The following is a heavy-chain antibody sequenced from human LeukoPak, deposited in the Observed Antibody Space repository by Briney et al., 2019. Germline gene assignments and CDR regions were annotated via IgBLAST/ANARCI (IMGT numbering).Heavy chain of an antibody. D-gene: IGHD1-26*01. V-gene: IGHV3-30-3*01. CDR1: GFTFSSYA. J-gene: IGHJ4*02. CDR3: ARDGVAPGGAYPDY. CDR2: ISYDGSNK. Sequence: PGRSLRLSCAASGFTFSSYAMHWVRQAPGKGLEWVALISYDGSNKYYADSVKGRFTISRDNSKNTLYLQMNSLRAEDTAVYYCARDGVAPGGAYPDYWGQGTLVTVSS.